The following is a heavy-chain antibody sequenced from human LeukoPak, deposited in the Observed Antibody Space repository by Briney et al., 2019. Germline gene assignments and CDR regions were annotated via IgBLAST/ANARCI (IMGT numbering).Heavy chain of an antibody. Sequence: SETLSLTCGVSGGSISSTNWWTWVRQPPGEGLEWIGEVHLSGRTNYNPSLESRVTMSVDMSKNHISLKLTSVTAADTAVYYCAREGGPYRPLDYSGQGTLVTVSS. CDR2: VHLSGRT. J-gene: IGHJ4*02. CDR3: AREGGPYRPLDY. V-gene: IGHV4-4*02. CDR1: GGSISSTNW.